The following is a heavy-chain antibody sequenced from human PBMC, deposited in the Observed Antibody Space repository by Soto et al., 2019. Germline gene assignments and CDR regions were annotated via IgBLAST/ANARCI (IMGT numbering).Heavy chain of an antibody. CDR2: ISSSGSTI. D-gene: IGHD4-17*01. CDR1: GFTFSSYE. Sequence: PGGSLRLSCAASGFTFSSYEMNWVRQAPGKGLEWVSYISSSGSTIYYADSVKGRFTISRDNAKNSLYLQMNSLRAEDTAVYYCARNYGDYDSYYFDYWGQGTLVTVSS. CDR3: ARNYGDYDSYYFDY. J-gene: IGHJ4*02. V-gene: IGHV3-48*03.